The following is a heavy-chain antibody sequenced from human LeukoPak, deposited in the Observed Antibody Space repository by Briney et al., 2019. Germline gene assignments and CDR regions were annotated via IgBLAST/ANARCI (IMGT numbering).Heavy chain of an antibody. CDR2: INHSGST. D-gene: IGHD6-19*01. CDR3: GSIAVAGTLPDY. V-gene: IGHV4-34*01. J-gene: IGHJ4*02. Sequence: PSETLSLTCAVSGGSFSGYYWSWIRQPPGKGLEWIGEINHSGSTNYNPSLKSRVTISVDTSKNQFSLKLSSVTAADTAVYYCGSIAVAGTLPDYWGQGTLVTVSS. CDR1: GGSFSGYY.